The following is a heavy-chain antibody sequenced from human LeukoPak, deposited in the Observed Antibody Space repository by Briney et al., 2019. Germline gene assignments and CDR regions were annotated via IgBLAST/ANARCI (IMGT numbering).Heavy chain of an antibody. V-gene: IGHV5-51*01. J-gene: IGHJ4*02. CDR3: ARRMATRTYYFDF. CDR2: IYPGDSDT. D-gene: IGHD2-8*01. Sequence: GESLKISCKGSGYSFTNYWIGWVRQMPGKGLEWMGIIYPGDSDTRYSRSFHGQVTISADKSISTAYLQWSSLRASDTAMYYCARRMATRTYYFDFWGQGTLVTVSS. CDR1: GYSFTNYW.